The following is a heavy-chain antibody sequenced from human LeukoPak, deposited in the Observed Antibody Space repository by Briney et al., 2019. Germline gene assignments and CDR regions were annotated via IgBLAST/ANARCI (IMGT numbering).Heavy chain of an antibody. CDR3: TRHYDSDSSGDPDWFDP. J-gene: IGHJ5*02. Sequence: SETLSLTCTVSGASVTIDYWSWIRQPPGKGLEWIGHISNSGRTTYKSSLKSRVTISLDTSRNQFSLKLTSVTAADTAIYYCTRHYDSDSSGDPDWFDPWGQGTLVTVSS. CDR1: GASVTIDY. D-gene: IGHD3-22*01. CDR2: ISNSGRT. V-gene: IGHV4-59*08.